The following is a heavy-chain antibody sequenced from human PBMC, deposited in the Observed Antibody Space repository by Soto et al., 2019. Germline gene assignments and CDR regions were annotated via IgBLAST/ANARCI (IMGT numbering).Heavy chain of an antibody. CDR2: ISAYNGNT. CDR3: ARDAGTYSSGYYYGSNSFEA. Sequence: CSGCGRQTHGQGLEWMGWISAYNGNTNYAQKLQGRVTMTTDTSTSTAYMELRSLRSDDTAVYYCARDAGTYSSGYYYGSNSFEAWGPGTLANLSS. D-gene: IGHD3-22*01. J-gene: IGHJ5*02. V-gene: IGHV1-18*01. CDR1: C.